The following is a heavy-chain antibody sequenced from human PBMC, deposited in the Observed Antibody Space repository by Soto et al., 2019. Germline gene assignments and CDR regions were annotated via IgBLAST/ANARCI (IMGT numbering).Heavy chain of an antibody. Sequence: QPGGSLRLSCAASGFTFSSYAMSWVRQAPGKGLEWVSSISTSGGSTYYADSVKGRFTISRDNSNNTLYLQMNSLRAEDTAVYYCSLSDRYYGMDVCGLGTTVTVSS. J-gene: IGHJ6*02. V-gene: IGHV3-23*01. CDR3: SLSDRYYGMDV. CDR2: ISTSGGST. CDR1: GFTFSSYA.